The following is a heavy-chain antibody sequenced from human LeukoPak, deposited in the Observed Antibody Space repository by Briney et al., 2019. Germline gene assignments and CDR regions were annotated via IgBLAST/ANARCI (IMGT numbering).Heavy chain of an antibody. CDR3: AKGGGLGTYYFDY. CDR2: ISGSGGST. Sequence: PGGSLRLSCAASGFTFSSYDMSWVGQAPGKGGEGVGGISGSGGSTYYADSVKGGLTISRENYKKTLYMQMNRLRAQDTAVYYCAKGGGLGTYYFDYWGQGTLVTVSS. CDR1: GFTFSSYD. D-gene: IGHD7-27*01. J-gene: IGHJ4*02. V-gene: IGHV3-23*01.